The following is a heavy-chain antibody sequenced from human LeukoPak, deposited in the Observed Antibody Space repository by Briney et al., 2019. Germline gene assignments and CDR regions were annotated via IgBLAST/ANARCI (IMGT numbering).Heavy chain of an antibody. D-gene: IGHD3-22*01. J-gene: IGHJ4*02. Sequence: GRSLRLSCAASGFTFSSYAMHWVRQAPGKGLEWVAVISYDGSNEYYADSVKGRFTLSRDNSKNTLYLQMNSLRAEDTAVYYCAKDQAGYYYESFDYWGQGTLVTVSS. CDR2: ISYDGSNE. CDR1: GFTFSSYA. CDR3: AKDQAGYYYESFDY. V-gene: IGHV3-30-3*01.